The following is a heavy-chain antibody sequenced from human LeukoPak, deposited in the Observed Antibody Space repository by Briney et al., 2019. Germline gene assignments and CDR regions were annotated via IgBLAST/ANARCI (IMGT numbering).Heavy chain of an antibody. Sequence: SGPTVVNPTQTLTLTCTFSGFSLSTSGMCVSWIRQPPGKALEWLARIDWDGDKWYSTSLKTRLTISKDTSKNQVVLTMTNMDPVDTATYYCARKGSAWNYFDYWGQGALVTVSS. J-gene: IGHJ4*02. CDR2: IDWDGDK. V-gene: IGHV2-70*11. CDR1: GFSLSTSGMC. D-gene: IGHD6-19*01. CDR3: ARKGSAWNYFDY.